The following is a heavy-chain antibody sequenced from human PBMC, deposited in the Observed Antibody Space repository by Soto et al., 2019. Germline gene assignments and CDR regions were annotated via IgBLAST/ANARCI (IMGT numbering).Heavy chain of an antibody. V-gene: IGHV1-8*01. CDR3: ARGRDLVLRYFDWLTYQNWFDP. CDR2: MNPNSGNT. Sequence: ASVKVSCKASGYTFTSYDINWVRQATGQGLEWMGWMNPNSGNTGYAQKFQGRVTMTRNTSXSTAYMELSSLRSEDTAVYYCARGRDLVLRYFDWLTYQNWFDPWG. D-gene: IGHD3-9*01. J-gene: IGHJ5*02. CDR1: GYTFTSYD.